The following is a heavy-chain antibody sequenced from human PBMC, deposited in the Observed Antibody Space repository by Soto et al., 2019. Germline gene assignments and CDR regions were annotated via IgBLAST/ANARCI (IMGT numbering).Heavy chain of an antibody. D-gene: IGHD3-9*01. V-gene: IGHV3-23*01. CDR3: AKGAYYDILTGSVDY. CDR1: GFTVSSYA. CDR2: ISGSGGST. J-gene: IGHJ4*02. Sequence: GGSLRLSCAASGFTVSSYAMSWVRQAPGKGLEWVSAISGSGGSTYYADSVKGRFTISRDNSKNTLYLQMNSLRAEDTAVYYCAKGAYYDILTGSVDYWGQGTLVTVSS.